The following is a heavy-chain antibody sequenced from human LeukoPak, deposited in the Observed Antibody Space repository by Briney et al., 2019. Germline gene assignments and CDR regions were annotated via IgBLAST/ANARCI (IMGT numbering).Heavy chain of an antibody. Sequence: GGSLRLSCAASGFIFNTYVMHWVRQAPGKGLEWVTFIRFDGGKKNYADSVKGRFAISRDNSKNTVYLQMNSLRAEDTAIYYCAKDGDSTGYYSSYYNHMDVWGKGTSVTISS. CDR2: IRFDGGKK. D-gene: IGHD3-22*01. CDR3: AKDGDSTGYYSSYYNHMDV. CDR1: GFIFNTYV. J-gene: IGHJ6*03. V-gene: IGHV3-30*02.